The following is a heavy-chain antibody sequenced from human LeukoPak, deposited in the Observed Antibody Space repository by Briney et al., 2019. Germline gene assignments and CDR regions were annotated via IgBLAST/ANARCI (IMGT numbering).Heavy chain of an antibody. J-gene: IGHJ4*02. CDR3: AKETGRWELE. CDR2: IESDGTTT. Sequence: GGSLRLSCAASGFTFSRYWMHWVRQAPGKGLVWVSRIESDGTTTTYADSVKGRFTISRDNSKNTLYLQMNSLRAEDTAVYYCAKETGRWELEWGQGTLVTVSS. V-gene: IGHV3-74*01. D-gene: IGHD1-26*01. CDR1: GFTFSRYW.